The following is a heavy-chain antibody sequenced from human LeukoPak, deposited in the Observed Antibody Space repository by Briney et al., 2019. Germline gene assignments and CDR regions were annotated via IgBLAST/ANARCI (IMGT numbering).Heavy chain of an antibody. Sequence: GGSLRLSCAASGFTFSDYYMSWIRQAPGKGLEWVSYISSSSSYTNYADSVKGRFTISRDNAKNSLYLQMNSLRAEDTAVYYCARSLFGGRYSYGCWGQGTLVTVSS. CDR3: ARSLFGGRYSYGC. J-gene: IGHJ4*02. CDR1: GFTFSDYY. CDR2: ISSSSSYT. V-gene: IGHV3-11*06. D-gene: IGHD5-18*01.